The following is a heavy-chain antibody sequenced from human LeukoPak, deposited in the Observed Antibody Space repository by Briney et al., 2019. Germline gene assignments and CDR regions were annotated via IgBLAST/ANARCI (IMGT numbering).Heavy chain of an antibody. V-gene: IGHV3-7*03. Sequence: XSLRXXXAAXXXTFGXYWMSWVRQARRKGLEWVANIKQDGSETYYVDSVKGRFTISRDNAKNSLFLQMNSLRAEDTAVYYCARDKGDYDRSGSLFVFGGQGTLVTVSS. D-gene: IGHD3-22*01. CDR3: ARDKGDYDRSGSLFVF. J-gene: IGHJ4*02. CDR2: IKQDGSET. CDR1: XXTFGXYW.